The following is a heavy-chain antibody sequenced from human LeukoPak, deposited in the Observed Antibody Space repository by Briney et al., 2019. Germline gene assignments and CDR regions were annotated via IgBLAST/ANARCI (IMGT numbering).Heavy chain of an antibody. Sequence: SETLSLTCTVSGASISSHYWSWIRQPARKGLEWIGRTYASGTINYNPSLKSRVTMSVDTSKNQFSLRLSSVTAADTAVYYCARGAYYYESGSWGQGALVTVSS. CDR1: GASISSHY. J-gene: IGHJ4*02. CDR2: TYASGTI. V-gene: IGHV4-4*07. CDR3: ARGAYYYESGS. D-gene: IGHD3-22*01.